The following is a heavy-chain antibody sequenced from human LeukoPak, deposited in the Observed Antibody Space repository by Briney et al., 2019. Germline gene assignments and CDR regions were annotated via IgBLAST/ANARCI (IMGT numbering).Heavy chain of an antibody. CDR2: IKQEGSEK. Sequence: GGSPRLFCAASGFTFSNYWMSWVRQAPGKGLEWVANIKQEGSEKYYVDSVTGRFTIPRDNAKNSLYLQMNSLRAEDTAVYSCARWATSYDFWGHGTLVTVSS. J-gene: IGHJ4*01. D-gene: IGHD3-10*01. V-gene: IGHV3-7*01. CDR1: GFTFSNYW. CDR3: ARWATSYDF.